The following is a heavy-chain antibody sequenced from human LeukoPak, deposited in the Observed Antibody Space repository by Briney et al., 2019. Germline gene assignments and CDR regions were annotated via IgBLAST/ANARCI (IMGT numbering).Heavy chain of an antibody. CDR2: ISYDGSNK. D-gene: IGHD3-22*01. CDR1: GFTFSSYA. CDR3: ARELYYYDSSGLFDH. J-gene: IGHJ4*02. Sequence: GGSLRLSCAASGFTFSSYAMHWVRQAPGRGLEWVAVISYDGSNKYYADSVKGRFTISRDNSKNTLYLQMNSLRAEDTAVYYCARELYYYDSSGLFDHWGQGTLVTVSS. V-gene: IGHV3-30*04.